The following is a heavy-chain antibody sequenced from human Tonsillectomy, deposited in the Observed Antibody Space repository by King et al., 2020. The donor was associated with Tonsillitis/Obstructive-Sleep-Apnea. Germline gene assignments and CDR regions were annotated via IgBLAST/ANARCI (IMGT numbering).Heavy chain of an antibody. CDR2: ISPYNGHT. CDR3: ARDSMSHYFDSSRYNTFDY. D-gene: IGHD3-22*01. Sequence: QLVQSGAEVKKPGASVKVSCKASGYTFNNYGISWVRQAPGQGLEWMGWISPYNGHTNYAQNLQGRVTMTTDTSTSTAYMELRSLRSDDTAVYYCARDSMSHYFDSSRYNTFDYWGQGTLVTVSS. V-gene: IGHV1-18*01. J-gene: IGHJ4*02. CDR1: GYTFNNYG.